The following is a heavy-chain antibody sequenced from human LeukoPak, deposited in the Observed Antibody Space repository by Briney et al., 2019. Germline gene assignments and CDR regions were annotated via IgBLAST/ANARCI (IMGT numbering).Heavy chain of an antibody. J-gene: IGHJ4*02. CDR3: ARDAPPGK. Sequence: SETLFLTCTVHGGSICGYYWGWIRQPPGKGREWFSYIYDSASTNYSPSLKTRFTMSVDTSKNQCSLKLSSVTAADTAVYYCARDAPPGKWGQGTLVTVSS. CDR1: GGSICGYY. CDR2: IYDSAST. V-gene: IGHV4-59*01.